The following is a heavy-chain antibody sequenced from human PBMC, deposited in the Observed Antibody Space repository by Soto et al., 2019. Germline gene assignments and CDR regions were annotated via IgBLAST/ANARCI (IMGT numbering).Heavy chain of an antibody. Sequence: QLQLQESGPGLVKPSETLSLTCTVSGGSISSSSYYWGWIRQPPGKGLEWIRSIYYSGSTYYNPSLKSRVTISVDTSKNQFSLKLSSVTAADTAVYYCARHPGVEMATTDYWGQGTLVTVSS. D-gene: IGHD5-12*01. CDR2: IYYSGST. V-gene: IGHV4-39*01. CDR3: ARHPGVEMATTDY. J-gene: IGHJ4*02. CDR1: GGSISSSSYY.